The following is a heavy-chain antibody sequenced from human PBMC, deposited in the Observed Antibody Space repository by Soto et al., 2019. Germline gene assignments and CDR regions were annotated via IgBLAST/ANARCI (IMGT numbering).Heavy chain of an antibody. V-gene: IGHV1-69*01. J-gene: IGHJ3*02. D-gene: IGHD3-10*01. CDR2: IIPIFGTA. CDR1: GGNFSSYA. Sequence: QVQLVQSGAGVKKPWSSVKVSCKASGGNFSSYAISWVGQAPGQGLEGMGGIIPIFGTANYAQKFQGRVTITADESTSTAYMELSSLRSEDTAVYYCARDRQVRGISDAFDIWGQGTMVTVSS. CDR3: ARDRQVRGISDAFDI.